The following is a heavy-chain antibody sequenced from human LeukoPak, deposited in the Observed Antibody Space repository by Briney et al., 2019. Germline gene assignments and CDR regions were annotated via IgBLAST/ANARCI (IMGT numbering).Heavy chain of an antibody. CDR2: IYPGDSDT. Sequence: GESLKISCKGSGYSFSTYWIGWVRQMPGKGLEWMGLIYPGDSDTRYCPSFEGQVSMSADKSINTAYLQWSSLKASDTAIYYCARGRYCSGGTCSGPFYFNYWGQGTLVTVSS. V-gene: IGHV5-51*01. J-gene: IGHJ4*02. CDR3: ARGRYCSGGTCSGPFYFNY. D-gene: IGHD2-15*01. CDR1: GYSFSTYW.